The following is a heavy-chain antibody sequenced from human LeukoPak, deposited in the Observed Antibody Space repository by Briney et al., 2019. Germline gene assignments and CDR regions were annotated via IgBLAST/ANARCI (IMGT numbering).Heavy chain of an antibody. D-gene: IGHD6-13*01. Sequence: SSETLSLTCTVSGGSISSYYWSWIRQPPGKGLEWIGYIYYSGSTNYNPSLKSRVTISVDTSKNQFSLKLSSVTAADTAVYYCARHAAAGSFDYWGQGTLVTVSS. V-gene: IGHV4-59*08. CDR3: ARHAAAGSFDY. J-gene: IGHJ4*02. CDR2: IYYSGST. CDR1: GGSISSYY.